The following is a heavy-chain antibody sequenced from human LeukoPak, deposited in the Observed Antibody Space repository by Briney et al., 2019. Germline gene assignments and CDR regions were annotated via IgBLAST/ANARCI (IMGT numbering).Heavy chain of an antibody. CDR2: INPNSGDT. D-gene: IGHD3-16*02. Sequence: ASVKVSCKASGYTFTGYWMHWVRQAPGQGLEWMGWINPNSGDTNYGQKFQGRVTMTRDTSISTAYMELSRLRSDDTAVYYCARGWADYVWGSYRYYDWFDPWSQGTLVTVSS. CDR1: GYTFTGYW. J-gene: IGHJ5*02. V-gene: IGHV1-2*02. CDR3: ARGWADYVWGSYRYYDWFDP.